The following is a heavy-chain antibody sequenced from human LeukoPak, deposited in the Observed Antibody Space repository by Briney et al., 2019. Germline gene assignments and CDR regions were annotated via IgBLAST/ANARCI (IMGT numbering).Heavy chain of an antibody. Sequence: PSETLSLTCTVSGGSISRYYWSWIRQPAGKGLEGIGRIYTSGSTNYNPSLKSRVTMSVDTSKNQFSLKLSSVTAADTAVYYCARDGDYVSWYFDLWGRGTLVTVSS. CDR3: ARDGDYVSWYFDL. J-gene: IGHJ2*01. CDR1: GGSISRYY. CDR2: IYTSGST. D-gene: IGHD4-17*01. V-gene: IGHV4-4*07.